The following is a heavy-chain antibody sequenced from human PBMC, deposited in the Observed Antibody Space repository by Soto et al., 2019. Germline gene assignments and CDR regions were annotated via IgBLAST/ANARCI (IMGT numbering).Heavy chain of an antibody. CDR1: GYRFTSYW. CDR2: IFPSDSDT. J-gene: IGHJ5*02. D-gene: IGHD3-10*01. Sequence: GESLKISCRTSGYRFTSYWIAWVRQMPGKGLEWMGIIFPSDSDTRYSPSFQGQVTISADRSTSTVFLQWASLKASDTAVYFCARKDKICYFNWFDPWGQGTLVTVSS. V-gene: IGHV5-51*01. CDR3: ARKDKICYFNWFDP.